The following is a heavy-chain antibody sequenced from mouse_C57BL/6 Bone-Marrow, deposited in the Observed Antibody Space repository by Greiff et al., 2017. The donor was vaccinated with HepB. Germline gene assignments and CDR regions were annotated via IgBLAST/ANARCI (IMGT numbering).Heavy chain of an antibody. Sequence: QVQLQQSGAELVRPGTSVKMSCKASGYTFTNYWIGWAKQRPGHGLEWIGDIYPGGGYTNYNEKFKGKATLTADKSSSTAYMQFSSLTSEDSAIYYCARRDYYYGFAYWGQGTLVTVSA. V-gene: IGHV1-63*01. D-gene: IGHD1-1*01. CDR3: ARRDYYYGFAY. J-gene: IGHJ3*01. CDR1: GYTFTNYW. CDR2: IYPGGGYT.